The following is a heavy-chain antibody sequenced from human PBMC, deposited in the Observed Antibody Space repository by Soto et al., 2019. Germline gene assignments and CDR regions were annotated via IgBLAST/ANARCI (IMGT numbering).Heavy chain of an antibody. Sequence: SETLSLTCTVSGGSISSGGYYWSWIRQHPGKGLEWIGYIYYSGSTYYNPSLKSRVTISVDTSKNQFSLKLSSVTAADTAVYYCARVTSSGWYIDYWGQGTLVTVSS. D-gene: IGHD6-19*01. V-gene: IGHV4-31*03. J-gene: IGHJ4*02. CDR1: GGSISSGGYY. CDR3: ARVTSSGWYIDY. CDR2: IYYSGST.